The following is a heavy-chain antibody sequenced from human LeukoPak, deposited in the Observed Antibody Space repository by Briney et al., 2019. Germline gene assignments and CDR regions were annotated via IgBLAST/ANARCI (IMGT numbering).Heavy chain of an antibody. J-gene: IGHJ4*02. CDR3: AKARGATYGTYYFDY. Sequence: GGSLRLSCAASGFTFSSYAMSWVRQAPGKGLESVSAISGSGGTTYYADSVKGRFTISRDNSKNTLYLQMNSLRAEDTAVYYCAKARGATYGTYYFDYWGQGTLVTVSS. V-gene: IGHV3-23*01. D-gene: IGHD4/OR15-4a*01. CDR2: ISGSGGTT. CDR1: GFTFSSYA.